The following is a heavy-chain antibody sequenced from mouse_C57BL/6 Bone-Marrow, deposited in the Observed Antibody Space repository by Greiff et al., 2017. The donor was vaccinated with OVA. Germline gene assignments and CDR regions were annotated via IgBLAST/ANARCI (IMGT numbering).Heavy chain of an antibody. Sequence: EVQRVESGGDLVKPGGSLKLSCAASGFTFTSYGMSWVRQTPDKRLEWVATISSGGSYTYYPDSVKGRFSISRDNANNTLYLQMSSLKSEDTAMDNCARVWDYDWGGLDYGGQGTTLTVSS. D-gene: IGHD2-4*01. V-gene: IGHV5-6*01. CDR2: ISSGGSYT. CDR3: ARVWDYDWGGLDY. CDR1: GFTFTSYG. J-gene: IGHJ2*01.